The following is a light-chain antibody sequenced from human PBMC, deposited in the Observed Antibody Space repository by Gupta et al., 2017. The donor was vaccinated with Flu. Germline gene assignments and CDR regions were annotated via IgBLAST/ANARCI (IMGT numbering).Light chain of an antibody. Sequence: DIQMTQSPSSLSASVGDRVTSTCRASQSISSYLNWHQQKPGKAPKLLIYAASSWQSGLPSRFSGSGYGKDXPLTISXRQPEDFATYYFQQNDRNPPCTFGXGTKLEIK. J-gene: IGKJ1*01. CDR1: QSISSY. CDR3: QQNDRNPPCT. V-gene: IGKV1-39*01. CDR2: AAS.